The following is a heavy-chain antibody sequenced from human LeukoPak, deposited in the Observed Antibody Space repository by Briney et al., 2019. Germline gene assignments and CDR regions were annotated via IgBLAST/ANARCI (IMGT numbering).Heavy chain of an antibody. Sequence: SETLSLTCTVSGGSFTSSSYYWGWIRQPPGKGLEWIGSIYHSGSTYYNPSLKSRVTISVDTSKNQFSLKLSSVTAADTAVYYCASPSTIGYSSAWYVLADAFDIWGQGTMVTVSS. D-gene: IGHD6-19*01. CDR1: GGSFTSSSYY. CDR2: IYHSGST. V-gene: IGHV4-39*07. J-gene: IGHJ3*02. CDR3: ASPSTIGYSSAWYVLADAFDI.